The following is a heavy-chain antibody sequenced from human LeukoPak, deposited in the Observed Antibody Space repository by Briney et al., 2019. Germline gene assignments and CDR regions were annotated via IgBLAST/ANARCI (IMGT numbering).Heavy chain of an antibody. Sequence: GGSLRLSCAASGFTFSSYWMHWVRHAPGKGLVWVSRINSDGSSTSYADSVKGRFTISRDNAKNTLYLQMNSLRAEDTAVYYCARGRYSSGWYYFDYWGQGTLVTVSS. CDR1: GFTFSSYW. D-gene: IGHD6-19*01. CDR3: ARGRYSSGWYYFDY. V-gene: IGHV3-74*01. J-gene: IGHJ4*02. CDR2: INSDGSST.